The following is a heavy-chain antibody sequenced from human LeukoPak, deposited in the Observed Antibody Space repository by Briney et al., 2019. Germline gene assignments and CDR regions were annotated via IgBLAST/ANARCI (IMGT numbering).Heavy chain of an antibody. J-gene: IGHJ4*02. CDR1: GYIFTDYY. Sequence: ASVKVSCKASGYIFTDYYIHWVRQAPGQGLEWMGWINPHSGGTNYAQNFQGRVTMTRDTSNTTVDMELRSLRSDDTAVYYCARVRYSSSWYSFDYWGQGTLVTVSS. CDR3: ARVRYSSSWYSFDY. V-gene: IGHV1-2*02. CDR2: INPHSGGT. D-gene: IGHD6-13*01.